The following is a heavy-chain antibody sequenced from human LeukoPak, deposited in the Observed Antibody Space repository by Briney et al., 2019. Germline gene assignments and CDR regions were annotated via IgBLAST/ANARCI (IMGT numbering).Heavy chain of an antibody. J-gene: IGHJ6*02. CDR2: ISAYNGNT. CDR3: ARDHYDFWSGQNYYGMDV. V-gene: IGHV1-18*01. D-gene: IGHD3-3*01. Sequence: ASVKVSCKASGYTFTSYGISWVRQAPGQGLDWMGWISAYNGNTNYAQKLQGRVTMTTDTSTSTAYVELRSLRSDDTAVYYCARDHYDFWSGQNYYGMDVWGQGTTVTVSS. CDR1: GYTFTSYG.